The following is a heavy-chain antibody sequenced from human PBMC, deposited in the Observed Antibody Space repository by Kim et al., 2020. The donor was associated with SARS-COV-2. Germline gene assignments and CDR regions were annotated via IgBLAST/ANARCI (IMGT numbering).Heavy chain of an antibody. Sequence: KYTPSLKSRVTISVDTSRNQFSLELSSVPAADTAVYYCARIPRRYDGMDVWGQGTTVTVSS. CDR3: ARIPRRYDGMDV. D-gene: IGHD2-2*02. V-gene: IGHV4-34*01. J-gene: IGHJ6*02.